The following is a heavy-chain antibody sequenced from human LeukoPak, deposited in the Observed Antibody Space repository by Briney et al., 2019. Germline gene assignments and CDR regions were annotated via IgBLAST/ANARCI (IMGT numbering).Heavy chain of an antibody. V-gene: IGHV3-23*01. CDR2: ISGSGGST. CDR3: AKSYSGSSPFDY. Sequence: GGSLRLSCAAYGFTFSSYAMSWVRQAPGKGLEWVSTISGSGGSTYYADSVKGRFTISRDNSKNTLFLQMNSLRVEDTAVYYCAKSYSGSSPFDYWGQGTLVTVSS. D-gene: IGHD1-26*01. J-gene: IGHJ4*02. CDR1: GFTFSSYA.